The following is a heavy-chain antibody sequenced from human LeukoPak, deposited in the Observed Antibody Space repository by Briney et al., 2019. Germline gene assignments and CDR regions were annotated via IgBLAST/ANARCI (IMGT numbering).Heavy chain of an antibody. Sequence: SETLSLTCTVSGGSISSGGYYWSWIRQHPGKGLEWIGYIYYSGSTYYNPSLKSRVTISVDTSKNQFSLKLSSVTAADTAVYYCARVNSGYSLYFDYWGQGTLVTVSS. CDR3: ARVNSGYSLYFDY. CDR1: GGSISSGGYY. J-gene: IGHJ4*02. D-gene: IGHD3-22*01. CDR2: IYYSGST. V-gene: IGHV4-31*03.